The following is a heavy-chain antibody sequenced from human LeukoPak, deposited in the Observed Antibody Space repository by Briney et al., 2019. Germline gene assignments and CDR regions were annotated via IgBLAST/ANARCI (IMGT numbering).Heavy chain of an antibody. CDR1: GGSFSGYY. V-gene: IGHV4-34*01. J-gene: IGHJ4*02. CDR3: AGRDAVAKKYYFDY. CDR2: INHSGST. D-gene: IGHD6-19*01. Sequence: SETLSLTCAVYGGSFSGYYWSWIRQPPGKGLEWIGEINHSGSTNYNPSLKSRVTISVDTSKNQFSLKLSSVTAADTAVYYCAGRDAVAKKYYFDYWGQGTLVTVSS.